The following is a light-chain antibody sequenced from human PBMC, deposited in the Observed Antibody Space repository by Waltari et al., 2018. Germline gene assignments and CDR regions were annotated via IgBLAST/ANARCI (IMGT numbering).Light chain of an antibody. CDR1: QSIREY. CDR3: QQYNTYSGT. Sequence: DIQMTQSPSTLSASVGDRVTITCRASQSIREYLAWYQQRPGKAPKLLIYKASSLESGVPSRFSGSGSGTEFTLTISSLQPDDFATYYCQQYNTYSGTFGRGTTVDVK. J-gene: IGKJ1*01. CDR2: KAS. V-gene: IGKV1-5*03.